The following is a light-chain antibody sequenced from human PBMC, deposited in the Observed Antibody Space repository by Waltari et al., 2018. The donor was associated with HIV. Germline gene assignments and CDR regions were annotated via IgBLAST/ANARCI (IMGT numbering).Light chain of an antibody. Sequence: QSALTQSASVSGSPGQSITISCTGTSSDVGGHNFVSWYQHHPGKAPKLMIYEVSNRPSGVSHRFSGSKSGNTAYLTISGLQPEDEADYYCTSYTTTSCYVFGTGTKVTVL. J-gene: IGLJ1*01. V-gene: IGLV2-14*01. CDR3: TSYTTTSCYV. CDR1: SSDVGGHNF. CDR2: EVS.